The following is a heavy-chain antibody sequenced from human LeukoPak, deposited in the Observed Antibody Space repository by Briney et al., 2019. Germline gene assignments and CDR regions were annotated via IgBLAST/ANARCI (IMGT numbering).Heavy chain of an antibody. Sequence: GGSLRLSCAVSGFTVNNNYMSWVRQAPGKGLEWVSVIYSGGSTYYADSVKSRFTISRDNSKSTLYLQMNSLKAEDTAVYYCARGASLYSSGWYYPYWGQGTLVTVSS. CDR1: GFTVNNNY. CDR3: ARGASLYSSGWYYPY. D-gene: IGHD6-19*01. J-gene: IGHJ4*02. CDR2: IYSGGST. V-gene: IGHV3-66*02.